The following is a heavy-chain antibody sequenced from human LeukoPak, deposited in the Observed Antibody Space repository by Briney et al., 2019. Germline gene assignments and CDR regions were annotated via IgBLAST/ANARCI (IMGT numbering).Heavy chain of an antibody. CDR3: ARIDYGDYSVDY. CDR1: GFSLSTSGMC. Sequence: SGPRLVNPTQTFTLTCTFSGFSLSTSGMCVSWIRQPPGEALKWLALIDWDDDKYYSTFLQTRLTISKDTSKNQVVLTMTNMDPVDTATYYCARIDYGDYSVDYWGEGTLVTAST. J-gene: IGHJ4*02. CDR2: IDWDDDK. D-gene: IGHD4-17*01. V-gene: IGHV2-70*01.